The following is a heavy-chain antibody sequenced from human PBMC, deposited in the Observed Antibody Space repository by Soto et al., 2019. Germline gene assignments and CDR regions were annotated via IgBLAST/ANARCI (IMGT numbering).Heavy chain of an antibody. J-gene: IGHJ4*02. D-gene: IGHD3-22*01. Sequence: PGGSLRLSCTISGFTFGDYAMSWFCQAPGQGLEWVGFIRSKGYGGTTQYAASVKGRFTISRDDSESIAYLQMDSLKTEDTALYYCARVGSASLMVVVIADHWGQGTQVTVSS. CDR1: GFTFGDYA. CDR2: IRSKGYGGTT. V-gene: IGHV3-49*03. CDR3: ARVGSASLMVVVIADH.